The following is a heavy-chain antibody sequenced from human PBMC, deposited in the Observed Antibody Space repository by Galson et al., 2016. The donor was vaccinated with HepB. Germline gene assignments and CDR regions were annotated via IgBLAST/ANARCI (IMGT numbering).Heavy chain of an antibody. CDR3: ATSAGQSTDPYYMNF. CDR1: GGTFSVYA. CDR2: IIPMFGAA. Sequence: SVKVSCKASGGTFSVYAISWVRQAPGQGLEWMGGIIPMFGAATYAQKFQGKVTISADKSTTTAYMEFSSLRSEDTAVYYCATSAGQSTDPYYMNFWGEGSTVTF. V-gene: IGHV1-69*06. J-gene: IGHJ6*03. D-gene: IGHD6-13*01.